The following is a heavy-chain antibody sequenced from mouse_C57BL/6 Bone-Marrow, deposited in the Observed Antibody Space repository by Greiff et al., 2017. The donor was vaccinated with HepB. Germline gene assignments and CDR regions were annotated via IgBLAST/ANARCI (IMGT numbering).Heavy chain of an antibody. J-gene: IGHJ2*01. CDR1: GYAFSSSW. Sequence: QVQLKESGPELVKPGASVKISCKASGYAFSSSWMNWVKQRPGKGLEWIGRIYPGDGDTNYNGKFKGKATLTADKSSSTAYMQLSSLTSEDSAVYFCARREDGNSYFDYWGQGTTLTVSS. CDR3: ARREDGNSYFDY. D-gene: IGHD2-1*01. V-gene: IGHV1-82*01. CDR2: IYPGDGDT.